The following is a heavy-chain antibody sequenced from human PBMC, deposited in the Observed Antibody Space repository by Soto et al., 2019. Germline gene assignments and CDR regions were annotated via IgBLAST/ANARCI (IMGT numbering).Heavy chain of an antibody. V-gene: IGHV3-9*01. Sequence: GGSLRLSYADSGFTFDNYAMHWLRQAPGKGLEWVSTITSNSGSIGYADSVKGRFTISRDNAKNSLYLQMNSLRAEDTALYYCAKDLVDVYNTGLDCWGQGSLVTVSS. CDR3: AKDLVDVYNTGLDC. CDR1: GFTFDNYA. D-gene: IGHD2-2*01. CDR2: ITSNSGSI. J-gene: IGHJ4*02.